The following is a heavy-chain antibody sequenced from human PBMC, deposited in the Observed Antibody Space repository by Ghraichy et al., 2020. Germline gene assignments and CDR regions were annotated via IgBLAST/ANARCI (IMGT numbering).Heavy chain of an antibody. V-gene: IGHV4-59*01. J-gene: IGHJ6*03. CDR1: GGSITNYY. CDR2: IYYSGST. D-gene: IGHD1-1*01. Sequence: SQTLSLTCTVSGGSITNYYWSWIRQPPGKGLEWIGYIYYSGSTNYNPSLKSRVTISLDTSKNQFSLKLSSVTAADTAVYYCARVTGALYYYYMDVWGKGTTVTVSS. CDR3: ARVTGALYYYYMDV.